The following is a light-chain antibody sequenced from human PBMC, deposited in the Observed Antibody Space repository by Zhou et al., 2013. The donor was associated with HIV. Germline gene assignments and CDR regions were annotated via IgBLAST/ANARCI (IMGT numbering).Light chain of an antibody. CDR2: DAS. CDR1: QSVSRNY. J-gene: IGKJ2*01. V-gene: IGKV3D-20*01. CDR3: QLYTNWPPMYI. Sequence: EIVLTQSPGTLSLSPGERATLSCGASQSVSRNYLAWYQQKPGLAPRLLIYDASSRATGIPDRFSASGSGTDFTLTISRLEPEDFGIYYCQLYTNWPPMYIFGQGTKLEIK.